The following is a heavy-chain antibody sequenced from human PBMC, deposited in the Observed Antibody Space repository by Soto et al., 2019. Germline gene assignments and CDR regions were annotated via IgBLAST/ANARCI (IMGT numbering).Heavy chain of an antibody. CDR2: ITSNGNYT. CDR1: GFTFSSYA. V-gene: IGHV3-64*01. CDR3: ARRIPFGYGMDV. D-gene: IGHD2-21*01. Sequence: EVQVVESGGGLVQPGGSLRLSFAASGFTFSSYAMHWVRQAPGKGLEYVSVITSNGNYTDYASSVKGRFTISRDNSKNTLYLQMGSLRAEDMAVYYCARRIPFGYGMDVWGQGTTVTVSS. J-gene: IGHJ6*02.